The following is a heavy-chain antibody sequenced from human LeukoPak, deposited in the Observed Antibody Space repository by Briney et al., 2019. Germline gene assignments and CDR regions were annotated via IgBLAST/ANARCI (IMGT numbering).Heavy chain of an antibody. CDR2: IYPGDSDT. J-gene: IGHJ4*02. Sequence: GESLKISCKGSGCSFTSYWIGWVRQMPGKGLEWMGIIYPGDSDTRYSPSFQGQVTISADKSISTAYLQWSSLKASDTAMYYCGVVHGGYQLLYEIIDYWGQGTLVTVSS. CDR3: GVVHGGYQLLYEIIDY. CDR1: GCSFTSYW. V-gene: IGHV5-51*01. D-gene: IGHD2-2*02.